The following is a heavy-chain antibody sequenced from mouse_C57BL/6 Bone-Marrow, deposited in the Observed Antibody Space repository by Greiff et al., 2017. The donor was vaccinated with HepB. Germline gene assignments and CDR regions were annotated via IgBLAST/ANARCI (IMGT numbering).Heavy chain of an antibody. CDR1: GYTFTSYW. CDR2: IDPSDSYT. CDR3: ASSTVVDGTWFAY. V-gene: IGHV1-59*01. Sequence: QVQLQQPGAELVRPGTSVKLSCKASGYTFTSYWMHWVKQRPGQGLEWIGVIDPSDSYTNYNQKFKGKATLTVDTSSSTAYMQLSSLTSEDSAVYYCASSTVVDGTWFAYWGQGTLVTVSA. D-gene: IGHD1-1*01. J-gene: IGHJ3*01.